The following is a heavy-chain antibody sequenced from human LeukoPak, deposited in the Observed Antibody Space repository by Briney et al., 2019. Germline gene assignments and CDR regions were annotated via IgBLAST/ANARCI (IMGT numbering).Heavy chain of an antibody. CDR3: AREDFDY. CDR2: ISYDGSNK. CDR1: GFTFSSYA. Sequence: PGRSLRLSCAASGFTFSSYAMHWVRQAPGKGLEWVAVISYDGSNKYYADSVKGQFTISRDNSKNTLYLQMNSLRAEDTAVYYCAREDFDYWGQGTLVTVSS. V-gene: IGHV3-30-3*01. J-gene: IGHJ4*02.